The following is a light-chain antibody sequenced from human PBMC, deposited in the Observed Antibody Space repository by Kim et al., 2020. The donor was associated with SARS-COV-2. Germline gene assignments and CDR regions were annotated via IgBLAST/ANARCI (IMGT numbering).Light chain of an antibody. Sequence: LAPGERATLACRASKSVSSGYLAWYQQKPGQAPRLLIYGASSRATGIPDRFSGSGSGTDFTLTISRLEPEDFAVYYCQQYASSLYTFGQGTKLEI. V-gene: IGKV3-20*01. J-gene: IGKJ2*01. CDR3: QQYASSLYT. CDR2: GAS. CDR1: KSVSSGY.